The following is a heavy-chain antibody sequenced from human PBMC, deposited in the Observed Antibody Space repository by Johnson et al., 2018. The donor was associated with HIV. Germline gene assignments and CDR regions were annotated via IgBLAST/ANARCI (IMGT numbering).Heavy chain of an antibody. V-gene: IGHV3-11*04. CDR1: GFTFSNAW. J-gene: IGHJ3*02. D-gene: IGHD6-13*01. CDR2: ISSSGSII. CDR3: ARGGWRGIATPDAFDI. Sequence: VQLVESGGGLVKPGGSLRLSCAASGFTFSNAWMSWVRQSPGKGLEWVSYISSSGSIIYYGDSVKGRFTISRDNAKNSLYLQMNSLRAEDTAVYYCARGGWRGIATPDAFDIWGQGTMVTVSS.